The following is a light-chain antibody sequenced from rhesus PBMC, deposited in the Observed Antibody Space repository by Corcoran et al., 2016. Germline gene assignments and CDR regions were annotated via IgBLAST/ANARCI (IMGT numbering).Light chain of an antibody. J-gene: IGKJ3*01. V-gene: IGKV1-69*01. CDR1: QDINNW. CDR3: QQHDNSPFT. CDR2: RAS. Sequence: DIQMTQSPSSLSASVGDRVTIACRASQDINNWLAWYQQKAGKAPQLLIYRASNLEPGVPSRFSGSGSGTDVTLTISSLQPEDIATYYCQQHDNSPFTFGPGTKLDI.